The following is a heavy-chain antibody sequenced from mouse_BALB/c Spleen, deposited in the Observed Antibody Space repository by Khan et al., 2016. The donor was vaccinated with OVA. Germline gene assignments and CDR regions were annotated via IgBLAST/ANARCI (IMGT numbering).Heavy chain of an antibody. J-gene: IGHJ4*01. V-gene: IGHV3-2*02. CDR2: ISYGGST. CDR1: GYSITSDYA. CDR3: ARKNYYGYAMDY. Sequence: VQLKESGPGLVKPSQSLSLTCTVTGYSITSDYAWDWIRQFPGNKLEWMGYISYGGSTSYNPSLKSRISITRDTSKNQFFLQLNSVTTEDTATYYCARKNYYGYAMDYWGQGTSVTGSS. D-gene: IGHD1-1*01.